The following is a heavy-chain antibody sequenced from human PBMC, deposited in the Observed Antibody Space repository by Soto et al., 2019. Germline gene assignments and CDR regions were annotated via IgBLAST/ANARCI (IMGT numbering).Heavy chain of an antibody. Sequence: QVQLVESGGGVVQPGRSLRLSCAASGFTFSSYGMHWVRQAPGKGLEWVAVISYDGSNKYYADSVKGRFTISRDNSKNTLYLQMNSLRAEDTAVYYCAKDQSVGIYWYFDLWGRGTLVTVSS. CDR1: GFTFSSYG. J-gene: IGHJ2*01. D-gene: IGHD1-26*01. CDR2: ISYDGSNK. CDR3: AKDQSVGIYWYFDL. V-gene: IGHV3-30*18.